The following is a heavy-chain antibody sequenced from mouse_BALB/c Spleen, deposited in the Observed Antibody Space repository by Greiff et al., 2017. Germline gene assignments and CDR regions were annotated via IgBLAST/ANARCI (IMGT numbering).Heavy chain of an antibody. V-gene: IGHV1S137*01. CDR3: ARWLIHYSIDY. Sequence: QVQLQQSGAELVRPGVSVKISCKGSGYTFTDYAMHWVKQSYAKSLEWIGVISTYYGDASYNQKFKGKVTMTVDKSSSTSYMELARLTSEDSAIYYCARWLIHYSIDYWGQGTSVTVSS. D-gene: IGHD2-2*01. CDR2: ISTYYGDA. CDR1: GYTFTDYA. J-gene: IGHJ4*01.